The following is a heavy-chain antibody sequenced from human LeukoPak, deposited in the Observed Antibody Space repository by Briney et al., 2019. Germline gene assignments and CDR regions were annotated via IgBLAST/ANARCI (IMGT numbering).Heavy chain of an antibody. D-gene: IGHD3-3*01. CDR3: AKGPLRYLVWLWAPNGFDP. Sequence: SVQVSCKASGGTFSSYAISWVRQPPGQGLEWMGGIIPIFGTANYAQKFHGRVTITADKSTSAAYMELSSLRSEDTAVYYCAKGPLRYLVWLWAPNGFDPWGQGTLVTVSS. V-gene: IGHV1-69*06. J-gene: IGHJ5*02. CDR2: IIPIFGTA. CDR1: GGTFSSYA.